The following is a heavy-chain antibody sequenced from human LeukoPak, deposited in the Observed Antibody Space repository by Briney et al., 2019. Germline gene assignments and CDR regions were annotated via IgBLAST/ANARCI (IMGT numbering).Heavy chain of an antibody. CDR1: GYTFTSYD. CDR2: MNPNSGNT. V-gene: IGHV1-8*01. CDR3: ATGHRYDYVWGSYRRPTDY. J-gene: IGHJ4*02. D-gene: IGHD3-16*02. Sequence: ASVKVSFKASGYTFTSYDINWVRQATGQGVEWMGWMNPNSGNTGYAQKFQGRVTMTTNTSISTAYMELSSLRSEDTAVYYCATGHRYDYVWGSYRRPTDYWGQGTLVTVSS.